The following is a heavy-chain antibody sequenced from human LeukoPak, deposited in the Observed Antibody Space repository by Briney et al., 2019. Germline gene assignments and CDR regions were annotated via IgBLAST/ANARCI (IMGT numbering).Heavy chain of an antibody. CDR3: AALGGSIY. CDR1: GXXFSSYD. Sequence: GGSLRLSCAXSGXXFSSYDVHWVRQATGRGLEWVSAMGTAGDTYYAGSVKGRFTISREDAKNSFYLQMNSLRAGDTAVYYCAALGGSIYWGQGTVVTVSS. D-gene: IGHD1-26*01. J-gene: IGHJ4*02. CDR2: MGTAGDT. V-gene: IGHV3-13*01.